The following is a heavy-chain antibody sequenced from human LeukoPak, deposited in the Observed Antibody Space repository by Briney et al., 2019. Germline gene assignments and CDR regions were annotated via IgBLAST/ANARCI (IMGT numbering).Heavy chain of an antibody. V-gene: IGHV4-39*07. J-gene: IGHJ4*02. CDR2: IYYSGST. CDR1: GGSISGGSYY. Sequence: SETLSLTCTVSGGSISGGSYYWGWIRQPPGKGLEWIGSIYYSGSTYYNPSLKSRITISLDTSKNQFSLKLYSVTAADTAVYYCARDKTFEVVNFFDYWGQGALVTVSS. CDR3: ARDKTFEVVNFFDY. D-gene: IGHD3-3*01.